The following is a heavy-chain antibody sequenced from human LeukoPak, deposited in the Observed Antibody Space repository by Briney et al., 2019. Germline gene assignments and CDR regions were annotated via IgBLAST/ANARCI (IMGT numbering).Heavy chain of an antibody. V-gene: IGHV3-48*04. J-gene: IGHJ4*02. CDR2: ISSSDNTI. CDR1: GFAFSDYS. D-gene: IGHD3-10*01. CDR3: ARGFGSGSSLPFDY. Sequence: GGSLRLSCAASGFAFSDYSMNWVRQAPGKGLEWVSYISSSDNTIHYADSVKGRFTISRDNAKNTLSLQMSSLRAEDTAVYYCARGFGSGSSLPFDYWGQGTLVTVSS.